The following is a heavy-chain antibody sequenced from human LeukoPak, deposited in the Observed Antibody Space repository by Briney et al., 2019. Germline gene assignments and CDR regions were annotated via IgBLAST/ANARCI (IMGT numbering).Heavy chain of an antibody. V-gene: IGHV1-2*02. J-gene: IGHJ6*03. D-gene: IGHD3-16*01. CDR3: ARHSQWGVRTIGSYMDV. CDR2: INPNSGGT. Sequence: ASVKVSCKASGYTFIAYYMHWVRQAPGQGLEWMGWINPNSGGTNYAQKFQGRVTMTRDTSISTAYLQWSSLKASDTAMYYCARHSQWGVRTIGSYMDVWGKGTTVTVSS. CDR1: GYTFIAYY.